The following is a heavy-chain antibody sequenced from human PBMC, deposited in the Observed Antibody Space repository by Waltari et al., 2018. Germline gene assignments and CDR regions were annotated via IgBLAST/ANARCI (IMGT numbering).Heavy chain of an antibody. D-gene: IGHD6-19*01. CDR2: SKQDGSEE. Sequence: EEQLVESGGGLVQPGGSLRLPCHASEFMVSSSWMIWVRQAPGKGLEWVANSKQDGSEEYYADSVTGRFTISRDIAKKSLYLQMNSLRGEDTAVYYCARAVAGMGPANYYFDYWGLGTLVTVSS. J-gene: IGHJ4*02. CDR1: EFMVSSSW. V-gene: IGHV3-7*01. CDR3: ARAVAGMGPANYYFDY.